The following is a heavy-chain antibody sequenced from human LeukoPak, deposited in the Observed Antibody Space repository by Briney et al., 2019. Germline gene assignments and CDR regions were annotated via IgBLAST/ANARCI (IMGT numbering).Heavy chain of an antibody. CDR2: ILPVSGAA. J-gene: IGHJ1*01. Sequence: SVKVSCKASGGIFSSYAINWVRQAPGQGLEWMGGILPVSGAANSAQKFLGRVTITADESTSTIYMEVSGLKSEDTAVYYCARCLEKGDCYLGYFQHWGQGTLVIVSS. CDR3: ARCLEKGDCYLGYFQH. CDR1: GGIFSSYA. V-gene: IGHV1-69*13. D-gene: IGHD2-21*02.